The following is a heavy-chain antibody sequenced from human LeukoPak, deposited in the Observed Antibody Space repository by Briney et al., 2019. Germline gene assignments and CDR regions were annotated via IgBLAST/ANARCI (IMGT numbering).Heavy chain of an antibody. Sequence: PGRSLRLSCAASGFTFSNYDIHWVRQAPGKGLEWVAVISNDGTKKDYVDSVRGRFTISRDNSKNTLYLQMNSLRVQDTAVYYCAKVPAAYSASWYTGGMDVWGQGTTVTVSS. D-gene: IGHD6-13*01. CDR3: AKVPAAYSASWYTGGMDV. CDR2: ISNDGTKK. CDR1: GFTFSNYD. J-gene: IGHJ6*02. V-gene: IGHV3-30*18.